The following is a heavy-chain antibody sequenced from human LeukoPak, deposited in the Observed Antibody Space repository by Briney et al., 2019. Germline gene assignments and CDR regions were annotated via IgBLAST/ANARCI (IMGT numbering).Heavy chain of an antibody. V-gene: IGHV4-59*08. CDR1: GGSISSSY. D-gene: IGHD6-6*01. CDR2: IYYSGST. CDR3: AKYSANWYLDY. J-gene: IGHJ4*02. Sequence: SETLSLTCTVSGGSISSSYWSWIRQPPGKGLEWIGYIYYSGSTNNNPSFKSRVAISVDTSKNQFSLKLSSVTAADTAVYYCAKYSANWYLDYWGQGARVTVSS.